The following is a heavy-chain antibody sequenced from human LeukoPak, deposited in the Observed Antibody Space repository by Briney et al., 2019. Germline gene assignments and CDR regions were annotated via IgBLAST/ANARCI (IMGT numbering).Heavy chain of an antibody. CDR3: ARLPITVGAPRHFQD. V-gene: IGHV4-39*01. D-gene: IGHD1-26*01. J-gene: IGHJ1*01. Sequence: PSETLSLTCTVSGGSISSGSYYWGWIRQPPGKGLECIGSIYYRGSTYYNPSLKSRVTISVDTSRGQFSLKLNSVTAADTAVYYCARLPITVGAPRHFQDWGQGTLVTVSS. CDR1: GGSISSGSYY. CDR2: IYYRGST.